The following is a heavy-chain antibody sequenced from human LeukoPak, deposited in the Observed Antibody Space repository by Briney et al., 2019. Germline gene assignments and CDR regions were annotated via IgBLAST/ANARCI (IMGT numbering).Heavy chain of an antibody. CDR1: GNSISSSSYY. CDR2: INYSGST. Sequence: SETLSLTCTVSGNSISSSSYYWGWIRQPPGKGLEWIGNINYSGSTYYNPSLKSRVSISIDTSKKKLSLRLTSVTAADSAVYYCASAFYYDSRDYWGQGTLVTVSS. V-gene: IGHV4-39*07. CDR3: ASAFYYDSRDY. D-gene: IGHD3-22*01. J-gene: IGHJ4*02.